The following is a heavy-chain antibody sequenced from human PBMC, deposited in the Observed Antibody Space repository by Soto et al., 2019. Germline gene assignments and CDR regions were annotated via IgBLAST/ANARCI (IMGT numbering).Heavy chain of an antibody. CDR3: ERRLLXVVTDATKYGWFDA. Sequence: SETLSLTCTVSGGSISSSSYYWGWIRQPPGKGLEWIGSIYYSGSTYYNPSLKSRVTISVDTSKNQFSLKLSSVTAADTAVYYCERRLLXVVTDATKYGWFDAWGQGTLXTVSS. J-gene: IGHJ5*02. D-gene: IGHD2-2*01. CDR2: IYYSGST. V-gene: IGHV4-39*01. CDR1: GGSISSSSYY.